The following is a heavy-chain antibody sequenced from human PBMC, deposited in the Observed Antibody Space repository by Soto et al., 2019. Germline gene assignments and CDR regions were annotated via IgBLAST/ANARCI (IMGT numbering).Heavy chain of an antibody. J-gene: IGHJ6*02. V-gene: IGHV1-8*01. CDR2: MNPNSGNT. CDR3: ARPRYPGRGYYGMDV. Sequence: ASVKVSCKASGYTFSNYDINWVRQATGQGLEWMGWMNPNSGNTGYAQKFQGRVTMTRDFFISTAYMELSSLRSDDTAVYYCARPRYPGRGYYGMDVWGQGTKVTVSS. CDR1: GYTFSNYD. D-gene: IGHD2-15*01.